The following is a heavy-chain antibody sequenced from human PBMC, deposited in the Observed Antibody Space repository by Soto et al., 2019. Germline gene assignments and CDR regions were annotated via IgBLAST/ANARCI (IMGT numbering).Heavy chain of an antibody. J-gene: IGHJ5*02. CDR3: ARGPSGLIMIGEPHEGSLWLDP. V-gene: IGHV1-8*01. Sequence: QVQLVQSGAEVKKPGASVKVSCKTSGYTFTSYDINWVRQATGQKLEWMGWMNPNSGDTGYAQKFQGRVTMTRNTSIRTAYMDLTSLRSEDTAVYYCARGPSGLIMIGEPHEGSLWLDPWGQGTLVSVSS. CDR1: GYTFTSYD. CDR2: MNPNSGDT. D-gene: IGHD3-22*01.